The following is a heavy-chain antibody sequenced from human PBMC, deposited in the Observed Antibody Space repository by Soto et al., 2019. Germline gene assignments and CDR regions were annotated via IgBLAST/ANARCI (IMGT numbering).Heavy chain of an antibody. V-gene: IGHV1-18*01. CDR3: ARGLGLYYFDY. J-gene: IGHJ4*02. Sequence: GASVKVSCKASGYTFTSYGISWVRQAPGQGLEWMGWISAYNGNTNYAQKLQGRVTITRDTSASTAYMELSSLRSEDTAVYYCARGLGLYYFDYWGQGTLVTVSS. CDR1: GYTFTSYG. CDR2: ISAYNGNT. D-gene: IGHD1-26*01.